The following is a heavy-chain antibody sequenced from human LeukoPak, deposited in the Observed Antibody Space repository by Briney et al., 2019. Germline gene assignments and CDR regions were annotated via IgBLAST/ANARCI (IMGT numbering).Heavy chain of an antibody. CDR1: GFTFSSYS. V-gene: IGHV3-48*01. CDR2: ISSSSSSTI. CDR3: ARDSSGSPHYFDY. Sequence: GGSLRLSCAASGFTFSSYSKNWVRQAPGKGLEWVSYISSSSSSTIYYADSVKGRFTISRDNSKNTLYLQMNSLRAEDTAVYYCARDSSGSPHYFDYWGQGTLVTVSS. J-gene: IGHJ4*02. D-gene: IGHD1-26*01.